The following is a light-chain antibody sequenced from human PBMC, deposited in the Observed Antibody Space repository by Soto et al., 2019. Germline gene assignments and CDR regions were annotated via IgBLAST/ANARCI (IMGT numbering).Light chain of an antibody. J-gene: IGLJ3*02. CDR2: EVT. V-gene: IGLV2-14*01. CDR1: SSDVGGYDY. CDR3: SSYTTSSTLV. Sequence: QSALTQPASVSGSPGQSITISCTGTSSDVGGYDYFSWYQHHPGKAPKLVISEVTNRPSGVSDRFSGSRSGNTASLTISGLQAEDEADYYCSSYTTSSTLVFGGGTKLTVL.